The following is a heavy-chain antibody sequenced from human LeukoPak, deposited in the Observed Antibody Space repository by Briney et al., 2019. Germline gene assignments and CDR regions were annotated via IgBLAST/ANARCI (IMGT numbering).Heavy chain of an antibody. CDR2: ISYDGSNE. Sequence: PGRSLRLSCAASGFTFSRYAMHWVRQAQGKGLEWVAVISYDGSNEYYAESVKGRFTISRDSSENTLYLEMNSLRVEDTAVYYCARVGYYSSGTFSYFDYWGQGTLVTVSS. D-gene: IGHD3-10*01. CDR3: ARVGYYSSGTFSYFDY. CDR1: GFTFSRYA. J-gene: IGHJ4*02. V-gene: IGHV3-30-3*01.